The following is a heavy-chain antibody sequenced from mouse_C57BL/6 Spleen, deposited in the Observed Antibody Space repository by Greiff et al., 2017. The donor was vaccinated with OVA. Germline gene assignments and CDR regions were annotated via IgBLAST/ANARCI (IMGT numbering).Heavy chain of an antibody. V-gene: IGHV1-50*01. CDR1: GYTFTSYW. CDR2: IDPSDSYT. Sequence: QVQLKQPGAELVKPGASVKLSCKASGYTFTSYWMQWVKQRPGQGLEWIGEIDPSDSYTNYNQKFKGKATLTVDTSSSTAYMQLSSLTSEDSAVYYCASRGSRYFDVWGTGTTVTVSS. CDR3: ASRGSRYFDV. J-gene: IGHJ1*03.